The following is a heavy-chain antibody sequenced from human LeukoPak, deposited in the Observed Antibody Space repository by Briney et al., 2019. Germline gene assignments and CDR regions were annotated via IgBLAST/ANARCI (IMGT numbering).Heavy chain of an antibody. CDR1: GFTFSSYA. V-gene: IGHV3-64*01. CDR3: ARDAYSSSGFYYYMDV. J-gene: IGHJ6*03. Sequence: GGSLRLSCAASGFTFSSYAMHWVRQAPGKGLEYVSAISSNGGSTYYANSVKGRFTISRDNSKNTLYLQMGSLRAEDMAVYYCARDAYSSSGFYYYMDVWGKGTTVTVSS. CDR2: ISSNGGST. D-gene: IGHD6-6*01.